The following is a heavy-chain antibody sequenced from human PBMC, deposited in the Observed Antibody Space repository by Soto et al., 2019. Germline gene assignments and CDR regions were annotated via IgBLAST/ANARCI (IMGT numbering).Heavy chain of an antibody. J-gene: IGHJ4*02. D-gene: IGHD3-10*01. CDR2: IFSNDKK. CDR1: GFALRDESMG. Sequence: QVTLKESGPVLVKPTEPLTLTCTVSGFALRDESMGVGWIRQPPGRTLEWLAHIFSNDKKTNVTESLKNRPSTSKDNSRNQLVLTMTNLKPVDTATYYCVRIVSGSDGGYFESWGQGTPVTVSS. CDR3: VRIVSGSDGGYFES. V-gene: IGHV2-26*01.